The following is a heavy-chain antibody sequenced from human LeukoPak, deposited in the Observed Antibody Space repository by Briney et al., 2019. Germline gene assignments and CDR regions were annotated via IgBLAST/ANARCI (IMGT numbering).Heavy chain of an antibody. D-gene: IGHD4-17*01. Sequence: ASVKVSCKASGYTFTSYYMHWVRQAPGQGLEWMGIINPSGGSTSYAQKFQGRVTMTRDMSTSTVYMELSSLRSEDTAVYYCARGYGDYVGNYYYYYYMDVWGKGTTVTISS. CDR1: GYTFTSYY. V-gene: IGHV1-46*01. CDR3: ARGYGDYVGNYYYYYYMDV. CDR2: INPSGGST. J-gene: IGHJ6*03.